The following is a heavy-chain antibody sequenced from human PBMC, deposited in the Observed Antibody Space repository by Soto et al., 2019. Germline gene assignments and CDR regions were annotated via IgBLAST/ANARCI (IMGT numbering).Heavy chain of an antibody. D-gene: IGHD2-2*02. CDR2: INAGNGET. J-gene: IGHJ5*02. Sequence: GASVKVSCKASGYTFTTYTIQWVRQAPGQRLEWMGWINAGNGETKYSQNFQGRVTITRDTSASTAYMELNSLRSEDTAVYYRARSTTSCYSLCWFDPWGQGTLVTVSS. CDR3: ARSTTSCYSLCWFDP. CDR1: GYTFTTYT. V-gene: IGHV1-3*01.